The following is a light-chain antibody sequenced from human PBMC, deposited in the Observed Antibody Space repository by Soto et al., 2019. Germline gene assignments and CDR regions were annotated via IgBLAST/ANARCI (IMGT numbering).Light chain of an antibody. CDR1: SSDVGAYNS. CDR3: SSYAGSNTFVV. J-gene: IGLJ2*01. CDR2: EVI. Sequence: QTVVTQPPSASGSPGQSVTISCTGTSSDVGAYNSVSWYQQHPGKAPKLMIYEVIKRPSGVPDRFSGSKSDNTASLTVSGLQAEDEAVYYCSSYAGSNTFVVFGGGTKLTVL. V-gene: IGLV2-8*01.